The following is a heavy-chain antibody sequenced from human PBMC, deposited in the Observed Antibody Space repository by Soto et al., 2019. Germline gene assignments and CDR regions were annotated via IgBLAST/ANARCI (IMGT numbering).Heavy chain of an antibody. Sequence: PGGSLRLSCAASGFTFSDYYMSWIRQAPGKGLEWVSYISSSSSYTNYADSVKGRFTISRDNAKNSLYLQMNSLRAEDTAVYYCARDVAGGYYYGMDVWGQGTTVTVSS. CDR1: GFTFSDYY. D-gene: IGHD6-19*01. J-gene: IGHJ6*02. V-gene: IGHV3-11*05. CDR2: ISSSSSYT. CDR3: ARDVAGGYYYGMDV.